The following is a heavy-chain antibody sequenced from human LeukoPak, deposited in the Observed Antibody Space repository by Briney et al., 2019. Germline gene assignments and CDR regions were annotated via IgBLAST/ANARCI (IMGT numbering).Heavy chain of an antibody. CDR3: ARILYGSGGYGAFDL. V-gene: IGHV3-21*01. J-gene: IGHJ3*01. CDR2: ISSIRNYI. CDR1: KFTFSDYS. Sequence: GGSLRLSCAASKFTFSDYSMSWVRQAPGKGLEWVSSISSIRNYISYADSVKGRFTVSRDNAKNSLYLQMNSLRGEDTAVYYCARILYGSGGYGAFDLWGQGTMVTVSS. D-gene: IGHD3-10*01.